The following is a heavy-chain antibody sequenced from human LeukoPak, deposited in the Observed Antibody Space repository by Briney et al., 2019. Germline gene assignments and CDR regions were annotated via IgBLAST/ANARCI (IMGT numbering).Heavy chain of an antibody. V-gene: IGHV1-69*06. Sequence: ASVKVSCKASGYTFTTYAINWVRQAPGQRLEWMGGVIPIFYTANYAQKFQGRVTITADKSTSTAYMELSSLTSEDTAVYYCAKNQGQLERRHYYYYYMDVWGKGTTVTVSS. CDR2: VIPIFYTA. J-gene: IGHJ6*03. D-gene: IGHD1-1*01. CDR1: GYTFTTYA. CDR3: AKNQGQLERRHYYYYYMDV.